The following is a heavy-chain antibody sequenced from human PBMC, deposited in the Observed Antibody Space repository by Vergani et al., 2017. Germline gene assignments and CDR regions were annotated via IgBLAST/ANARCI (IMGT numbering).Heavy chain of an antibody. CDR2: ISSSSSYI. Sequence: EVQLVESGGGLVKPGGSLRLSCAASGFTFSSYSMNWVRQAPGKGLEWVSSISSSSSYIYYADSVKGRFTISRDNAKNSLYLQMNSLRAEDTAVYYCAGDVRYGPRGYFDYWGQGTLVTVSS. D-gene: IGHD5-18*01. V-gene: IGHV3-21*01. J-gene: IGHJ4*02. CDR1: GFTFSSYS. CDR3: AGDVRYGPRGYFDY.